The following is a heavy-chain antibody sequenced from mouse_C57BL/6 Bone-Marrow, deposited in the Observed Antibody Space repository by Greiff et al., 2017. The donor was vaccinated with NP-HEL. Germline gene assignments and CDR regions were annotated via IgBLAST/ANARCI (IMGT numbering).Heavy chain of an antibody. Sequence: QVQLKESGAELVRPGTSVKMSCKASGYTFTNYWIGWAKQRPGHGLEWIGDIYPGGGYTNYNAKFKGKAPLTADKSSSTAYMQFSSLTSEDSAIYYCARVLYYYGFAYWGQGTLVTVSA. CDR2: IYPGGGYT. J-gene: IGHJ3*01. CDR1: GYTFTNYW. CDR3: ARVLYYYGFAY. D-gene: IGHD1-1*01. V-gene: IGHV1-63*01.